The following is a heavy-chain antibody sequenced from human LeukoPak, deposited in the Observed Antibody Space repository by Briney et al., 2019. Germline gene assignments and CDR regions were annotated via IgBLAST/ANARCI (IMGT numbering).Heavy chain of an antibody. J-gene: IGHJ6*02. CDR2: IYYSGST. Sequence: SKTLSLTCTVSGGSISSYYWSWIRQPPGKGLEWIGYIYYSGSTNYNPSLKSRVTISVDTSKNQFSLKLSSVTAADTAVYYCARQGIAVAGTRHYYYYGMDVWGQGTTVTVSS. CDR1: GGSISSYY. V-gene: IGHV4-59*08. CDR3: ARQGIAVAGTRHYYYYGMDV. D-gene: IGHD6-19*01.